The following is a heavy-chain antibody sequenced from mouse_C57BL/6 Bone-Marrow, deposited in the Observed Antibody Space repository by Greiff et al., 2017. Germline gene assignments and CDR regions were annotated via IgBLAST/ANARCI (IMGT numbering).Heavy chain of an antibody. V-gene: IGHV1-76*01. CDR2: IYPGSGNT. CDR3: ARYGNYPYWYFDV. Sequence: VQLQQSGAELVRPGASVKLSCKASGYTFTDYYINWVKQRPGQGLEWIARIYPGSGNTYYNEKFKGKATLTAEKSSSTAYMQLSSLTSDDSAVYFCARYGNYPYWYFDVWGTGTTVTVSS. CDR1: GYTFTDYY. D-gene: IGHD2-1*01. J-gene: IGHJ1*03.